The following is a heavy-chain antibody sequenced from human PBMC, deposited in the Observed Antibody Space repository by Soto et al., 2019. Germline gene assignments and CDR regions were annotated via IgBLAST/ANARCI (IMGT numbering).Heavy chain of an antibody. D-gene: IGHD5-12*01. CDR2: IYSSGTT. CDR1: GDSISSSSCY. V-gene: IGHV4-39*01. CDR3: ARPRDLEATNDAFDI. J-gene: IGHJ3*02. Sequence: QVQVQESGPGLVKPSETLSLTCTVSGDSISSSSCYWAWIRQPPGKGLEWIGSIYSSGTTYYTPSLKSRVTISVDTSKNQFFLRLTSVTAADTAVYYCARPRDLEATNDAFDIWGQGTMVTVSS.